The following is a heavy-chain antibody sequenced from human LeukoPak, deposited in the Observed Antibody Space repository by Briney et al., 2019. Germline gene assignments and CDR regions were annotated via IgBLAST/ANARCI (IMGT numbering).Heavy chain of an antibody. CDR3: ARCAVGYYGSGSLDV. J-gene: IGHJ6*04. CDR2: ISSSSSYI. CDR1: GFTFSSYS. V-gene: IGHV3-21*01. Sequence: GGSLRLSCAASGFTFSSYSMNWVRQAPGKGLEWVSSISSSSSYIYYADSVKGRFTISRDNAKNSLYLQMNSLRAEDTAVYHCARCAVGYYGSGSLDVWGKGTTVTVSS. D-gene: IGHD3-10*01.